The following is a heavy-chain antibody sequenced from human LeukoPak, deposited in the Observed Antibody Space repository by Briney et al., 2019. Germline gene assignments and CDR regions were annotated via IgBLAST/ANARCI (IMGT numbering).Heavy chain of an antibody. Sequence: SETLSLTCTVSGGSISSYYWSWIRQPAGKGLEWIGRIYTSGSTNYNPFLKSRVTISVDTSKDQFSLKLSSVTAADTAVYYCASSVPRGFLTGAFDIWGQGTMVTVSS. J-gene: IGHJ3*02. D-gene: IGHD3-9*01. CDR1: GGSISSYY. V-gene: IGHV4-4*07. CDR2: IYTSGST. CDR3: ASSVPRGFLTGAFDI.